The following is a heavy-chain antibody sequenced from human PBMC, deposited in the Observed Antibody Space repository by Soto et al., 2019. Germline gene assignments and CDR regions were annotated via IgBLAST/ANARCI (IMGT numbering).Heavy chain of an antibody. Sequence: SETLSLTCTVSGGSVNSYYWSWMRQPPGKGLECMGYVYYSGSTNYNPSLKSRVTISVDTSKNQISLRLKSVTAADTAVYYCARAETSCIHYFDYWGQGSLVTVSS. V-gene: IGHV4-59*02. CDR2: VYYSGST. CDR1: GGSVNSYY. CDR3: ARAETSCIHYFDY. J-gene: IGHJ4*02. D-gene: IGHD2-15*01.